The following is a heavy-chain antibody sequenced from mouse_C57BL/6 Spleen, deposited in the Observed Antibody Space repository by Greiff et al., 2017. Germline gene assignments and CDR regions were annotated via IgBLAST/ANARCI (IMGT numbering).Heavy chain of an antibody. CDR2: ISSGGDYI. V-gene: IGHV5-9-1*02. Sequence: EVQRVESGEGLVKPGGSLKLSCAASGFTFSSYAMSWVRQTPEKRLEWVAYISSGGDYIYYADTVKGRFTISRDNARNTLYLQMSSLKSEDTAMYYCTRDYYYGSNWYFDVWGTGTTVTVSS. J-gene: IGHJ1*03. CDR3: TRDYYYGSNWYFDV. D-gene: IGHD1-1*01. CDR1: GFTFSSYA.